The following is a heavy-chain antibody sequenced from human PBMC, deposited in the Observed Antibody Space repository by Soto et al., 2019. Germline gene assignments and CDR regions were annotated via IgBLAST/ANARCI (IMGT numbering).Heavy chain of an antibody. CDR3: ARATIRGHQVEGQPPTSQTLDY. Sequence: SETLSLTCTVSGGSVSVTNYCWSWVRQPPGKGLEWIGYIYYSGSTNYNPSLKSRVTISVDTSKNQFSLKLSSVTAADTAVYYCARATIRGHQVEGQPPTSQTLDYWGQGILVTVSS. J-gene: IGHJ4*02. D-gene: IGHD1-26*01. CDR2: IYYSGST. V-gene: IGHV4-61*01. CDR1: GGSVSVTNYC.